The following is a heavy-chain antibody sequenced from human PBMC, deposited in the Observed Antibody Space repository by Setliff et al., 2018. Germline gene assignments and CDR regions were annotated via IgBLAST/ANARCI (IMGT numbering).Heavy chain of an antibody. J-gene: IGHJ4*02. CDR1: GGTFSSSA. CDR2: IIPILGIA. V-gene: IGHV1-69*10. CDR3: ARTDYDILTGYYSSPGYLDD. Sequence: SVKVSCKASGGTFSSSAISWVRQAPGQGLEWMGGIIPILGIANYAQKFQGRVTITADKSTSTAYMELSSLRSEDTAVYYCARTDYDILTGYYSSPGYLDDWGQGTLVTVSS. D-gene: IGHD3-9*01.